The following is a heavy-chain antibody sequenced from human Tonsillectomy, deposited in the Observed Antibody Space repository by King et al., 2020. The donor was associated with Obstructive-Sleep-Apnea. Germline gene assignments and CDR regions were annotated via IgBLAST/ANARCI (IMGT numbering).Heavy chain of an antibody. Sequence: VQLVESGGGLVQPGGSLRLSCAASGFTFSSYWMRWVRQAPGQGLEWGGNIKQDGSEKFDVDSVKGRFTISRDNAKNSVYMQINSLRVGDTAVYYWARDQRPYDWEPGRQDHWGQGTLLTVPS. V-gene: IGHV3-7*01. CDR2: IKQDGSEK. J-gene: IGHJ4*02. CDR3: ARDQRPYDWEPGRQDH. D-gene: IGHD1-26*01. CDR1: GFTFSSYW.